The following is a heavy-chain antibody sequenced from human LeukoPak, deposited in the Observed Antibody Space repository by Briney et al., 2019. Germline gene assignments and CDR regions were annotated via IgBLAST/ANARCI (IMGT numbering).Heavy chain of an antibody. CDR1: GFTFSNAW. V-gene: IGHV3-15*01. J-gene: IGHJ3*02. CDR3: VGYCSGGNCPNAFDI. Sequence: GGSLRLSCAASGFTFSNAWMSWVRQAPGNGLEWLGRIKSKTDGGTTDYAAPVKGRFTISRDDSKNTLYPQMNSLKTEDTAVYYCVGYCSGGNCPNAFDIWGQGTMVTVSS. CDR2: IKSKTDGGTT. D-gene: IGHD2-15*01.